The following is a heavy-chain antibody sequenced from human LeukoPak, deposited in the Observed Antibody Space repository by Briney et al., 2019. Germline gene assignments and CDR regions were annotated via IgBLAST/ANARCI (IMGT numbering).Heavy chain of an antibody. D-gene: IGHD3-22*01. CDR2: FDPEDGET. Sequence: VASVKVSCKVSGYTLTELSMHWVRRAPGKGLEWMGGFDPEDGETIYAQKFQGRVTMTEDTSTDTAYMELSSLRSEDTAVYYCATAGAAYYDSSGYRNAFDIWGQGTMVAVSS. V-gene: IGHV1-24*01. CDR3: ATAGAAYYDSSGYRNAFDI. CDR1: GYTLTELS. J-gene: IGHJ3*02.